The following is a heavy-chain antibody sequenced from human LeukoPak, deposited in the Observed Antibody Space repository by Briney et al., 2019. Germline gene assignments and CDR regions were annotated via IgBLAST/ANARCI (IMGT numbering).Heavy chain of an antibody. V-gene: IGHV4-4*07. CDR3: ASRRVTMVRGVRFDP. D-gene: IGHD3-10*01. Sequence: SQTLSPTCTVSGVSMNYYFWNWIRQPAGEGLQWIGRIHSSGTTNYNPSLKSRVTISVDTSKNQFSLKLSSVTAADTAVYYCASRRVTMVRGVRFDPWGQGTLVTVSS. CDR1: GVSMNYYF. J-gene: IGHJ5*02. CDR2: IHSSGTT.